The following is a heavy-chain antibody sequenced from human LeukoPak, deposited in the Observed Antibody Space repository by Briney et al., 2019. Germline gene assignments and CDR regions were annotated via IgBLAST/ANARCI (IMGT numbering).Heavy chain of an antibody. CDR1: GFTFSSYA. Sequence: PGGSLRLSCAASGFTFSSYAMSWVRQAPGKGLEWVSAISGSGGSTYYADSVKGRFTISRDNSKNTLYLQMNSLRAEDTAVYYRAKAPYFDWLLSYFDYWGQGTLVTVSS. CDR2: ISGSGGST. J-gene: IGHJ4*02. V-gene: IGHV3-23*01. D-gene: IGHD3-9*01. CDR3: AKAPYFDWLLSYFDY.